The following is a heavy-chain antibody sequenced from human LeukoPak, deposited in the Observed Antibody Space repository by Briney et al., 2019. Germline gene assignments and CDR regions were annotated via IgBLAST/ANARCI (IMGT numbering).Heavy chain of an antibody. V-gene: IGHV3-48*03. D-gene: IGHD3-16*02. CDR2: IGSSGSTI. CDR3: ARGYDYVWGIYRPFDY. J-gene: IGHJ4*02. Sequence: GGSLRLSCAASGFTFSSYEMNWVRQALGKGLEWVSYIGSSGSTIYYADSVKGRFTISRDNAKNSLYLQMNSLRAEDTALYYCARGYDYVWGIYRPFDYWGQGTLVTVSS. CDR1: GFTFSSYE.